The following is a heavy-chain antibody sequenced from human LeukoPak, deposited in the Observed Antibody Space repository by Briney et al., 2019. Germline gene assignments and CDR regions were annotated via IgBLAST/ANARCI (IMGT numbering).Heavy chain of an antibody. J-gene: IGHJ4*02. CDR2: IYYSGST. V-gene: IGHV4-39*01. CDR3: ARSGNSFLVDY. Sequence: SETLSLTCTVSGGSISSGGYYWAWTRQPPGKGLEWIASIYYSGSTYYNNPSLKSRVTISVETSKSQFSLKLCSVTAADTAVYYCARSGNSFLVDYWGQGTLVTVSS. CDR1: GGSISSGGYY. D-gene: IGHD5-18*01.